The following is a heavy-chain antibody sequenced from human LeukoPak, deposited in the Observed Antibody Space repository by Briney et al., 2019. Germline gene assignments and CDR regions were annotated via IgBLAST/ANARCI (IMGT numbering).Heavy chain of an antibody. J-gene: IGHJ4*02. CDR1: GFTFSRYW. V-gene: IGHV3-7*01. CDR2: IKYDGYEE. Sequence: PGGSLRLSCAASGFTFSRYWMSWMRQAPGKGLEWVANIKYDGYEEYYVDSVKGRFTISRDNAKNSLYLQLNSLRVEDTAVYYCKSGGAAPGSFDYWGQGTPVTVSP. CDR3: KSGGAAPGSFDY. D-gene: IGHD1-1*01.